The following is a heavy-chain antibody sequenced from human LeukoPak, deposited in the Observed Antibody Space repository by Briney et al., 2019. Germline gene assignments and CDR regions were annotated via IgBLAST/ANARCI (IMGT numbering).Heavy chain of an antibody. CDR1: DVSISSSY. CDR3: ARERYSSGWYHYLRDAFDI. Sequence: PSETLSLTCSVSDVSISSSYWSWIRQPPGKGLEWIGYIHNSGSTHYNPSLKSRLTISVDKAKNQFSLKVSSVTAADTAVYYCARERYSSGWYHYLRDAFDIWGQGTMVTVSS. D-gene: IGHD6-19*01. V-gene: IGHV4-59*01. CDR2: IHNSGST. J-gene: IGHJ3*02.